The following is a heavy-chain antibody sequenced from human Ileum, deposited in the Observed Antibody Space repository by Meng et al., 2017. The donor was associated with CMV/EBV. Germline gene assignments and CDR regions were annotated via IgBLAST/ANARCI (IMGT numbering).Heavy chain of an antibody. J-gene: IGHJ6*02. CDR2: IYYSGST. V-gene: IGHV4-31*03. D-gene: IGHD2-8*01. CDR1: GDSISSTYW. Sequence: SETLSLTCTVSGDSISSTYWWSWIRQHPGKGLEWIGYIYYSGSTYYNPSLKSRVTISVDTSKNQFSLKLSSVTAADTAVYYCASRRTRYCTNGVCYDYGMDVWGQGTTVTVSS. CDR3: ASRRTRYCTNGVCYDYGMDV.